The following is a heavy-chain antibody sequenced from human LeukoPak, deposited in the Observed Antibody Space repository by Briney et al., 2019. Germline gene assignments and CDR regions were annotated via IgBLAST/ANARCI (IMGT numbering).Heavy chain of an antibody. CDR3: AKDRFDGMDV. CDR1: GFTFSSYG. Sequence: PGGSLRLSCAASGFTFSSYGMHWVRQAPGKGLEWVAVISYDGSNKYYADSVKGRFTISRDNSKNTLYLQMNSLRAEDTAVYYCAKDRFDGMDVWGQGTTVTVSS. V-gene: IGHV3-30*18. D-gene: IGHD3-10*01. J-gene: IGHJ6*02. CDR2: ISYDGSNK.